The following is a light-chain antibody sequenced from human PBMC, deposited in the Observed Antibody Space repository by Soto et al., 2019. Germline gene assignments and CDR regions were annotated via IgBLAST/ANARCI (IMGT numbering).Light chain of an antibody. CDR1: QTVLDSFNNKDS. J-gene: IGKJ1*01. CDR3: QQYYSTPRT. V-gene: IGKV4-1*01. Sequence: DIVMTQSPDSLAVSLGERATINCKSSQTVLDSFNNKDSLTWYQQKPGQPPKLLIYWASTREFGVPDRFSGSGSGTDFTLTISSLQAEDVAVYYCQQYYSTPRTVGHGTKVDTK. CDR2: WAS.